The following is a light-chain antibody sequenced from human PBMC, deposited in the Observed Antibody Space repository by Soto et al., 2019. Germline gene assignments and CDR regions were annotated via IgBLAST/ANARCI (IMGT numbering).Light chain of an antibody. CDR1: QSVNSSY. CDR2: DAS. CDR3: QQYNKWPPT. V-gene: IGKV3-20*01. J-gene: IGKJ1*01. Sequence: ETVSRQTPGTLSLSPGERASLSCRASQSVNSSYLAWYQQIPGQAPRLLINDASRRATGIPDRFSGSGSGTDFTLTISRLESEDFAVYHCQQYNKWPPTFGQGTKVDI.